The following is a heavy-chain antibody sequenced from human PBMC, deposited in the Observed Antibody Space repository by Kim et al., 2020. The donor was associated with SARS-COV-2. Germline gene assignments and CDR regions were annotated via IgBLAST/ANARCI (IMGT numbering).Heavy chain of an antibody. J-gene: IGHJ4*02. Sequence: GESLKISCRGSGYSFTDYWIGWVRQMPGKGLEWMVIINPRDSDTRYSPSFQGQVTISADKSINTAYLQWGSLKTSDNAMYYCARHLFDTGRYLAYYWGQG. D-gene: IGHD2-8*02. CDR1: GYSFTDYW. CDR2: INPRDSDT. V-gene: IGHV5-51*01. CDR3: ARHLFDTGRYLAYY.